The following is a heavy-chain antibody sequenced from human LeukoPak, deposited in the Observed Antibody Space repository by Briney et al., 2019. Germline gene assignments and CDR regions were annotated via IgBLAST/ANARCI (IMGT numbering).Heavy chain of an antibody. V-gene: IGHV3-30*02. CDR2: IQYDGSYK. CDR3: AKGGGAAPTHLLDY. J-gene: IGHJ4*02. D-gene: IGHD6-13*01. Sequence: GGSLRLSCAASGFTFSSYGMHWVRQAPGKGLEWVTFIQYDGSYKYYAESVKGRFTISGDNSKNTLYLQMNSLTAEDTAVYYCAKGGGAAPTHLLDYWGQGTLVTASS. CDR1: GFTFSSYG.